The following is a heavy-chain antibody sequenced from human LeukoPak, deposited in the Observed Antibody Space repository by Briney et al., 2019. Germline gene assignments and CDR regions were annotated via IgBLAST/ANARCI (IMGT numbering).Heavy chain of an antibody. J-gene: IGHJ6*03. V-gene: IGHV1-24*01. Sequence: GASVKVSCKVSGYTVTELSMHWVRQAPGKGLEWMGGFDPEDGETIYAQKFQGRVTMTEDTSTDTAYMELSSLRSEDTAVYYCAKGVGVLPNYYYYYMDVWGKGTTVTIS. CDR3: AKGVGVLPNYYYYYMDV. CDR2: FDPEDGET. CDR1: GYTVTELS. D-gene: IGHD3-16*01.